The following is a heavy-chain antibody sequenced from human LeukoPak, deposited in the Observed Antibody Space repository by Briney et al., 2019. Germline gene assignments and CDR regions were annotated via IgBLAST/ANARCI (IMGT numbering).Heavy chain of an antibody. D-gene: IGHD3-10*01. V-gene: IGHV4-34*12. CDR3: ARLLLWFGAVSAFDI. CDR2: IIHSGST. J-gene: IGHJ3*02. CDR1: GGSFSGYY. Sequence: KSWETLSLTCAVCGGSFSGYYWSWIRQPPGKGLEWIGEIIHSGSTNYNPSLKSRVTISVDKSKNQFSLQLGYVTAADTAVYYCARLLLWFGAVSAFDIWGEGKMVTVSS.